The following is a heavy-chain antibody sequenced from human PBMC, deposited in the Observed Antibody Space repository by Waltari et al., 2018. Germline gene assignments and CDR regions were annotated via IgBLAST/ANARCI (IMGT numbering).Heavy chain of an antibody. CDR2: IYYSGST. CDR3: ARGFCGGDCYSEPFDY. D-gene: IGHD2-21*01. J-gene: IGHJ4*02. Sequence: QVQLQESGPGLVKPSETLSLTCTVSGGSISSHYWSWIRQPPGKGLEWIGYIYYSGSTTYTPSLKSRVTISVDTSKNQFSLKLSSVTAADTAVYYCARGFCGGDCYSEPFDYWGQGTLVTVSS. CDR1: GGSISSHY. V-gene: IGHV4-59*11.